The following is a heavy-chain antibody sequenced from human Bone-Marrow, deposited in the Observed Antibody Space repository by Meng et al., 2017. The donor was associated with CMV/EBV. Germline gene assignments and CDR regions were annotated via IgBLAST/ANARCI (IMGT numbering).Heavy chain of an antibody. CDR2: ISWSSATL. J-gene: IGHJ4*02. CDR1: RFNFGDYA. Sequence: SLKISCAASRFNFGDYAMHWVRQVPGKGLEWVSGISWSSATLGYADSVKGRFTISRDNARNSLFLQMNILRAEDTAVYYCAREGRPAVRADFDWWGQGSLVTVSS. V-gene: IGHV3-9*01. CDR3: AREGRPAVRADFDW. D-gene: IGHD4-23*01.